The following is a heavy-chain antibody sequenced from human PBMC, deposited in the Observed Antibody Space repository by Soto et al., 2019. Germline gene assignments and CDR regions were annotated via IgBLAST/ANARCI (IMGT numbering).Heavy chain of an antibody. Sequence: ASVKVSCKASVYTFTSYGISWVRQAPGQGLEWMGWISAYNGNTNYAQKLQGRVTMTTDTSTSTAYMELRSLRSDDTAVYYCAREHIVVVTAILSNYYYSGMEVWGQGTTVTVSS. V-gene: IGHV1-18*01. D-gene: IGHD2-21*02. CDR3: AREHIVVVTAILSNYYYSGMEV. CDR1: VYTFTSYG. J-gene: IGHJ6*02. CDR2: ISAYNGNT.